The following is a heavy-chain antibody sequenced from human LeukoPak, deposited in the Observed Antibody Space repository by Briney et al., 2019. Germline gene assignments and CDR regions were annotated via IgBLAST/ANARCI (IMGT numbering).Heavy chain of an antibody. V-gene: IGHV3-48*03. CDR1: GFTFSSYE. CDR2: ISSSGSTI. Sequence: GGSLRLSCAASGFTFSSYEMNWVRQAPGKGLEWVSYISSSGSTIYYADSVKGRFTISRDNAKNSLFLQMTSLRAEDTAVYYCAKAGRGGAITMVRGVKGDYYYMDVWGKGTTVTISS. J-gene: IGHJ6*03. CDR3: AKAGRGGAITMVRGVKGDYYYMDV. D-gene: IGHD3-10*01.